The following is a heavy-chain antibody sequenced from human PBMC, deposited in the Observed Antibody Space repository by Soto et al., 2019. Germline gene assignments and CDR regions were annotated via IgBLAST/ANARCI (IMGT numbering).Heavy chain of an antibody. CDR2: ISYDGSNK. Sequence: GGSLRLSCAASGFTFSSYGMHWVRQAPGKGLEWVAVISYDGSNKYYADSVKGRFTISRDNSKNTLYLQMNSLRAEDTAVYYCAKVHPVLTRLLWFGEFDYWGQGTLVTVSS. D-gene: IGHD3-10*01. J-gene: IGHJ4*02. V-gene: IGHV3-30*18. CDR1: GFTFSSYG. CDR3: AKVHPVLTRLLWFGEFDY.